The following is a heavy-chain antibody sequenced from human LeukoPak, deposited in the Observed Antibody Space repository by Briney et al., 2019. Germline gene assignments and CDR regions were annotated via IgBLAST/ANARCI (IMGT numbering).Heavy chain of an antibody. J-gene: IGHJ4*02. CDR1: GYTFSDFS. CDR2: ISVRSNYR. CDR3: VRLRRNNDRSGYYYYYDY. D-gene: IGHD3-22*01. V-gene: IGHV3-21*01. Sequence: PGGSLRLSCAASGYTFSDFSANWVRQAPGKGLEWVSSISVRSNYRYYADSVRGRFTISRDDARDSLFLQMNSLRAEDTAVYFCVRLRRNNDRSGYYYYYDYWGQGTLVTVSS.